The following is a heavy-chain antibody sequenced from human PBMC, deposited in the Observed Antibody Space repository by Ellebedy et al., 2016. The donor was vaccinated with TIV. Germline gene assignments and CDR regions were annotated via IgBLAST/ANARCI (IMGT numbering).Heavy chain of an antibody. CDR3: VSPAGSSGYWEAFDI. CDR2: TRNKANSYTT. Sequence: PGGSLRPSCAASRFTSSDHYMDWVRQPPGKGLEWVGRTRNKANSYTTEYAASVKVTFTISRDDSKNSLYLQMNSLKTEDTAVYYCVSPAGSSGYWEAFDIWGQGTMVTVSS. V-gene: IGHV3-72*01. CDR1: RFTSSDHY. D-gene: IGHD3-22*01. J-gene: IGHJ3*02.